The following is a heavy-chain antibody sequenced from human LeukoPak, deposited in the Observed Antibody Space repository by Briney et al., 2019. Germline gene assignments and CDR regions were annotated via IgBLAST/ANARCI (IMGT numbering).Heavy chain of an antibody. CDR1: GGSISSLY. CDR2: IYDSGTT. J-gene: IGHJ2*01. V-gene: IGHV4-59*01. Sequence: PSETLSLTCTVSGGSISSLYWSWIRQPPGKGLEWIGYIYDSGTTNYNPSLKSRVTISVDTSKNQFSLKLGSVTAADTAVYYCARTYGSSGLGYFDLWGRGTLVTVSS. CDR3: ARTYGSSGLGYFDL. D-gene: IGHD6-13*01.